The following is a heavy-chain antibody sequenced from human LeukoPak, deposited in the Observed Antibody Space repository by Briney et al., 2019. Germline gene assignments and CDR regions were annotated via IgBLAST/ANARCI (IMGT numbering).Heavy chain of an antibody. CDR2: IGGSGGTT. V-gene: IGHV3-23*01. J-gene: IGHJ4*02. Sequence: GGSLRLSCAASGFSFSNYGMSWVRQAPGKGLEWVSAIGGSGGTTYYADSMKDRFTISRDNSKNTLYLQMNSLRAEDTAVYYCARDSYDSSGYSDYWGQGTLVTVSS. CDR1: GFSFSNYG. D-gene: IGHD3-22*01. CDR3: ARDSYDSSGYSDY.